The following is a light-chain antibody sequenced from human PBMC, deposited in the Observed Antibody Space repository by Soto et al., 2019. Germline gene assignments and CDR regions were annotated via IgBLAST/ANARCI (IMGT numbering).Light chain of an antibody. CDR2: GTS. CDR3: QQCGSLPGT. Sequence: EIVLTQSPGTLSLSPGDRATLSCRASQSINGNYLHWYQQKPGQAPRLLIFGTSSRATGIPDRFIGGGSGTDFTLTISRLEPEDFAVDYCQQCGSLPGTFGQGTKVESK. J-gene: IGKJ1*01. CDR1: QSINGNY. V-gene: IGKV3-20*01.